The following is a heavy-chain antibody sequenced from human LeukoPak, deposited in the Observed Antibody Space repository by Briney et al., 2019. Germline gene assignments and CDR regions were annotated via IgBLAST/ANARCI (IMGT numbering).Heavy chain of an antibody. CDR1: GGSFSGYY. CDR2: INHSGST. Sequence: SETLSLTCAVYGGSFSGYYWSWIRQPPGKGLEWVGEINHSGSTNYNPSLKSRVTISVDTSKNQFSLRLSSVTAADTAVYYCARDRLYDYVWGSYRRPPDYWGQGTLVTVSS. V-gene: IGHV4-34*01. D-gene: IGHD3-16*02. CDR3: ARDRLYDYVWGSYRRPPDY. J-gene: IGHJ4*02.